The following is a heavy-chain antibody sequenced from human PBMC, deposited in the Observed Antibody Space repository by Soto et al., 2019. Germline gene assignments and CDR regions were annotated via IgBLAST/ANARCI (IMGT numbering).Heavy chain of an antibody. V-gene: IGHV1-18*01. D-gene: IGHD2-2*01. CDR3: AGQSPDPGYCSSTSCYPAPSYGMDV. J-gene: IGHJ6*02. Sequence: WASVKVSCKASGYTFTSYGISWVRQAPGQGLEWMGWISAYNGNTNYAQKLQGRVTMTTDTSTSTAYMELRSLRSDDTAVYYCAGQSPDPGYCSSTSCYPAPSYGMDVWGQGTTVTVSS. CDR2: ISAYNGNT. CDR1: GYTFTSYG.